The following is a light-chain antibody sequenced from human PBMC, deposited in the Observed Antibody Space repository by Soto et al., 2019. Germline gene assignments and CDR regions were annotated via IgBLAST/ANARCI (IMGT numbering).Light chain of an antibody. J-gene: IGLJ2*01. Sequence: QPVLTQSPSASASLGASVKLTCTLSSRHSSYAIAWHQQQPEKGPRYLMKLNSDGRHTKGDGIPDRFSGSSSGTERYLTISSLPSEDEADYYCQTWGTGILVFGGGTKVTVL. CDR1: SRHSSYA. V-gene: IGLV4-69*01. CDR2: LNSDGRH. CDR3: QTWGTGILV.